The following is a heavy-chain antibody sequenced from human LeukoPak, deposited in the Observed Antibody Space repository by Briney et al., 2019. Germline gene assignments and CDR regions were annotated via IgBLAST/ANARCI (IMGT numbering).Heavy chain of an antibody. V-gene: IGHV3-9*03. CDR3: AKEGYDSSGYYYFDY. CDR2: ISWNSGSI. CDR1: GFTFDDYA. D-gene: IGHD3-22*01. Sequence: PGGSLRLSCAASGFTFDDYAMHWVRQAPGKGLEWVSGISWNSGSIGYADSVKGRFTISRDNAKNSLYLQMNSLRAADMALYYCAKEGYDSSGYYYFDYWGQGTLVTVSS. J-gene: IGHJ4*02.